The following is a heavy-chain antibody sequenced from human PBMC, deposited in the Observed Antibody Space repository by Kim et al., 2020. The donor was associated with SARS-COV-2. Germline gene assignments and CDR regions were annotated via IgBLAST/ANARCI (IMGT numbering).Heavy chain of an antibody. CDR3: AKDSQYSGSYSDAFDI. D-gene: IGHD1-26*01. CDR1: GFTFSSYA. J-gene: IGHJ3*02. V-gene: IGHV3-23*01. Sequence: GGSLRLSCAASGFTFSSYAMSWVRQAPGKGLEWVSAISGSGGSTYYADSVKGRFTISRDNSKNTLYLQMNSLRAEDTAVYYCAKDSQYSGSYSDAFDIWDQGTMVTVSS. CDR2: ISGSGGST.